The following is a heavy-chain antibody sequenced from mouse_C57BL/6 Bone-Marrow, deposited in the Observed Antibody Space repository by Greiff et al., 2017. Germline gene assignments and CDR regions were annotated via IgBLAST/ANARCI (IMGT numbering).Heavy chain of an antibody. CDR2: IYPGNSDT. V-gene: IGHV1-5*01. CDR3: TRSPFYDYHAMDY. J-gene: IGHJ4*01. Sequence: EVQLQQSGTVLARPGASVKMSCKTSGYTFTSYWMHWVKQRPGQGLEWIGAIYPGNSDTSYNQKFKGKAKLTAATSASTAYMELSSLTNEDSAVYYCTRSPFYDYHAMDYWGQGTSVTVAS. D-gene: IGHD1-1*01. CDR1: GYTFTSYW.